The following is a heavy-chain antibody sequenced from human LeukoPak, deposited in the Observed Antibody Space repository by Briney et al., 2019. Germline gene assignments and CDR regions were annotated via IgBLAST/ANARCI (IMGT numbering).Heavy chain of an antibody. Sequence: SVKVSCKASGVTFSSYAIRWVRQAPGQGLEWMGGTIPTSGTANYAQKFQGRVTITTDESTSTAYMELSSLRAEDTAVYYCARVPAGGPKYWFDPWGQGTLVTVSS. CDR3: ARVPAGGPKYWFDP. D-gene: IGHD1-1*01. CDR2: TIPTSGTA. CDR1: GVTFSSYA. V-gene: IGHV1-69*05. J-gene: IGHJ5*02.